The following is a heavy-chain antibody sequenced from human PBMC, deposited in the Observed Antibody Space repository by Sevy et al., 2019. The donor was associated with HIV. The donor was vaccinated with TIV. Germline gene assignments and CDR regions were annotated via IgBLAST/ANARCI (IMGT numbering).Heavy chain of an antibody. D-gene: IGHD2-21*01. V-gene: IGHV3-23*01. CDR2: LIGGGSRT. J-gene: IGHJ6*02. CDR1: GFPFSNFA. Sequence: GGCLRLSCAASGFPFSNFAMSWVRQAPGKGLEWVSTLIGGGSRTYYADSVTGRFIISRDNSRNTLYLQMNSLRAEDTAIYYRAKRRVQSGLYRGRANYGMDVCGRGTLVTVSS. CDR3: AKRRVQSGLYRGRANYGMDV.